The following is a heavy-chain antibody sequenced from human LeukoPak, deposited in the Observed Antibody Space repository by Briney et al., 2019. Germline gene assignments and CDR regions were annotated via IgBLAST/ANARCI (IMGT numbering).Heavy chain of an antibody. CDR3: ARDLLHRGYAFDS. J-gene: IGHJ3*02. CDR1: NGSISSGTYY. D-gene: IGHD5-12*01. Sequence: SETLSLTCTVSNGSISSGTYYWSWIRQPAWKGLEWIGRIYSSGSTNYNPSLKSRVTISVDTSKNQFSLKLSSVTAADTAVYFCARDLLHRGYAFDSWGQGTMVIVSS. V-gene: IGHV4-61*02. CDR2: IYSSGST.